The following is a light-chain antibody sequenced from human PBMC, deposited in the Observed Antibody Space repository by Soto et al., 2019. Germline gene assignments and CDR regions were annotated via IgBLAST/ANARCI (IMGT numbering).Light chain of an antibody. CDR2: GVS. J-gene: IGKJ1*01. V-gene: IGKV1-9*01. CDR1: QEISGY. Sequence: IHLTQSPSSLSASVGDRVTITCRASQEISGYLAWYQQTPGKAPKLPIYGVSTLQDGVSSRFSGRGSGTDFSLTISSLQPEDFATYYCQHLHWAFGPGT. CDR3: QHLHWA.